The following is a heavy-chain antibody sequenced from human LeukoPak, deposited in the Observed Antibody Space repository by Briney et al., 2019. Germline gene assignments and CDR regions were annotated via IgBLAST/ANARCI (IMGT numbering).Heavy chain of an antibody. CDR3: ARQYSYGSGTNPLWSDP. CDR1: GYSFTSYW. D-gene: IGHD3-10*01. CDR2: IYPGDSDT. Sequence: GESLKISCKGSGYSFTSYWIGWVRQMPGKGQEWMGIIYPGDSDTRYSPSFQGQVTISADKSISTAYLQWSSLKASDTAMYYCARQYSYGSGTNPLWSDPWGQGTLVTVSS. J-gene: IGHJ5*02. V-gene: IGHV5-51*01.